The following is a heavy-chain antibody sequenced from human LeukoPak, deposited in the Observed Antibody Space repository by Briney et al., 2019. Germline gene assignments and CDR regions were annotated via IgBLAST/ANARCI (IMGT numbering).Heavy chain of an antibody. CDR1: GFTFSSYA. J-gene: IGHJ4*02. D-gene: IGHD6-13*01. V-gene: IGHV3-30-3*01. CDR3: ASSLSSSWVY. CDR2: ISYDGSNK. Sequence: GGSLRLSCAASGFTFSSYAMHWVRQAPGKGLEWVAVISYDGSNKYYADSVKGRFTISRDSSKNTLYLQMSSLRAEDTAVYYYASSLSSSWVYWGQGTLVTVSS.